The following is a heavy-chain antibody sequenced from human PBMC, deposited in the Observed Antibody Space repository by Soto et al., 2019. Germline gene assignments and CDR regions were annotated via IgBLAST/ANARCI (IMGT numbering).Heavy chain of an antibody. V-gene: IGHV1-69*13. CDR2: IIPIFGTA. D-gene: IGHD3-10*01. CDR3: ARSNYGSGSSMMGGFDY. CDR1: GGTFSSYA. J-gene: IGHJ4*02. Sequence: ASVKVSCKASGGTFSSYAISWVRQAPGQGLEWMGGIIPIFGTANYAQKFQGRVTITADESTSTAYMELSSLRSEDTAVYYCARSNYGSGSSMMGGFDYWGQGTLVTVSS.